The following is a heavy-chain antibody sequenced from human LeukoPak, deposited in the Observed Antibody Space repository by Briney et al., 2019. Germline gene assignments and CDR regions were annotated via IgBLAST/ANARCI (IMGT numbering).Heavy chain of an antibody. D-gene: IGHD2-15*01. CDR3: ARKQNVGYCSGGSCPARANWFDP. V-gene: IGHV1-2*02. CDR2: INPNSGGT. Sequence: ASVKVSCKASGYTFTGYYMHWVRQAPGQGLEWMGWINPNSGGTNYAQKFQGRVTMTRDTSISTAYMELSRRRSDDTAVYYCARKQNVGYCSGGSCPARANWFDPWGQGTLVTVSS. J-gene: IGHJ5*02. CDR1: GYTFTGYY.